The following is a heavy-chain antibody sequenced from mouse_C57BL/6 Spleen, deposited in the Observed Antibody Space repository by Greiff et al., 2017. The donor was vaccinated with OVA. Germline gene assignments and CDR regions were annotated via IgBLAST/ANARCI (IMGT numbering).Heavy chain of an antibody. Sequence: EVQLQQSGPELVKPGASVKISCKASGYTFTDYYMNWVKQSHGKSLEWIGDINPNNGGTSYNQKFKGKATLTVDKSSSTAYMELRSLTSEDSAVYYCARREIYYGSTWFAYWGQGTLVTVSA. J-gene: IGHJ3*01. V-gene: IGHV1-26*01. CDR3: ARREIYYGSTWFAY. D-gene: IGHD1-1*01. CDR1: GYTFTDYY. CDR2: INPNNGGT.